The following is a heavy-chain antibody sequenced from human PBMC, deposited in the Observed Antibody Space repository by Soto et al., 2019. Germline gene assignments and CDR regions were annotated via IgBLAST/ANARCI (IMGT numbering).Heavy chain of an antibody. Sequence: GGSLRLSCAASGLTFSNYAMSWVRQAPGKGLEWVSGISDGGASTYYADSVKGRFTISRDNYKNTLHLQMNSLRAEDTAVYYCAKALLSRVADCVDHWGQGTLVTVSS. D-gene: IGHD6-19*01. J-gene: IGHJ4*02. CDR1: GLTFSNYA. CDR3: AKALLSRVADCVDH. V-gene: IGHV3-23*01. CDR2: ISDGGAST.